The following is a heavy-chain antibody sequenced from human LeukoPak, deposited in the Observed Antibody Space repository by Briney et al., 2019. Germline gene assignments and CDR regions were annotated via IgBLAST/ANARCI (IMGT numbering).Heavy chain of an antibody. D-gene: IGHD5-18*01. CDR3: ARDGAQLWLGYYFDY. Sequence: GGSLRLSCAASGFTFSSYSMNWVRQAPGKGLEWVSSISSSSSYTYYADSVKGRFTISRDNAKNSLYLQMNSLRAEDTAVYYCARDGAQLWLGYYFDYWGQGTLVTVSS. V-gene: IGHV3-21*01. J-gene: IGHJ4*02. CDR2: ISSSSSYT. CDR1: GFTFSSYS.